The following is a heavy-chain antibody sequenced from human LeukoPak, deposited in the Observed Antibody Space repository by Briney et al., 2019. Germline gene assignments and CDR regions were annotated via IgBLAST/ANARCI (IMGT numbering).Heavy chain of an antibody. CDR2: ISYDGSNK. CDR3: AKDLEGFYDSSGYPQALDY. V-gene: IGHV3-30*18. D-gene: IGHD3-22*01. Sequence: GGSLRLSCAASGFTFSSYGMHWVRQAPGKGLEWVAVISYDGSNKYCADSVKGRFTISRDNSKNTLYLQMNSLRAEDTAVYYCAKDLEGFYDSSGYPQALDYWGQGTLVTVSS. CDR1: GFTFSSYG. J-gene: IGHJ4*02.